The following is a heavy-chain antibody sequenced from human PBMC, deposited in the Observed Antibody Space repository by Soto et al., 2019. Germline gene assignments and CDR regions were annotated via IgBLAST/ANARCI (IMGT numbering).Heavy chain of an antibody. Sequence: QVPLQESGPGLVKPSQTLSLTCAISGDSVSSNSAAWNWIRLSPSRGLEWLARTYYRSRGYNDYAVFVRSRITVNPDTSKNQFSLQLTSVPPEDTAVYYCAGTTSHQWYYMDVWGKGTTVTVSS. D-gene: IGHD1-7*01. CDR2: TYYRSRGYN. CDR3: AGTTSHQWYYMDV. CDR1: GDSVSSNSAA. J-gene: IGHJ6*03. V-gene: IGHV6-1*01.